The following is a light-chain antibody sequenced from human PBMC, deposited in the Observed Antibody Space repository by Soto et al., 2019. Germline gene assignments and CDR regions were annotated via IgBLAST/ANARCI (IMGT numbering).Light chain of an antibody. Sequence: EIVLTQSPATLSLSPGERATLSCRATQSVGSSLAWIQQKPGQAPRLLIYDASNRATGNPARFSGSGSGTEFTLTISSLEPEDFAVYYCQQRGDWPPYTFGQGTKLEIK. V-gene: IGKV3-11*01. CDR3: QQRGDWPPYT. CDR2: DAS. J-gene: IGKJ2*01. CDR1: QSVGSS.